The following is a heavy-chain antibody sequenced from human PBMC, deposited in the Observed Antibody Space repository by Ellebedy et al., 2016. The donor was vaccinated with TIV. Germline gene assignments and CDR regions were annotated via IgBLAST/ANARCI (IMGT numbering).Heavy chain of an antibody. V-gene: IGHV3-23*01. CDR3: ARDMEGPGPTIDY. Sequence: GESLKISXAVSGFTLSTYAMAWVRQAPGKGLEWVSYISGTGFNTYYADSVKGRFTISRDNAKNTLYLQMDSLRAEDTAVYYCARDMEGPGPTIDYWGQGTLVTVSS. CDR2: ISGTGFNT. CDR1: GFTLSTYA. D-gene: IGHD1-1*01. J-gene: IGHJ4*02.